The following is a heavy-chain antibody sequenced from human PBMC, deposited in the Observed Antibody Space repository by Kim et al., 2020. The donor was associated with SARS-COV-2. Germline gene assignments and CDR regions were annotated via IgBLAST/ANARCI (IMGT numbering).Heavy chain of an antibody. Sequence: RKFQGRVTITADESTSTAYMELSSLRSEDTAVYYCARGGNRVYYYYGMDVWGQGTTVTVSS. V-gene: IGHV1-69*01. J-gene: IGHJ6*01. D-gene: IGHD2-15*01. CDR3: ARGGNRVYYYYGMDV.